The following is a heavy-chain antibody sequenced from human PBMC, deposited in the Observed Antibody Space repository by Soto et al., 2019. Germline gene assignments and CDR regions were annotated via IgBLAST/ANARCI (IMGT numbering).Heavy chain of an antibody. J-gene: IGHJ5*02. V-gene: IGHV4-4*07. CDR3: AGGVAETDFYPWANWFDL. CDR1: GGSISSFY. Sequence: PSETLSLTCNVSGGSISSFYWTWVRQPAGGRLEWIGRVYDSGSSNYNPSLKTRITMSLHRPRSQFSLSLYSVTAADTAVYYCAGGVAETDFYPWANWFDLGGKGILVTVPS. CDR2: VYDSGSS. D-gene: IGHD3-3*01.